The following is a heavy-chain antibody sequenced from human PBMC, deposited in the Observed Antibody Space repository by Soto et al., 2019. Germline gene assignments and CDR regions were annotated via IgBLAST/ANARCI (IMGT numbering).Heavy chain of an antibody. Sequence: EVQLVESGGGLVQPGRSLRLSCAASGFTVDDYAMHWVRQAPGKGLEWVSGISWNSETIDYADSVKGRFTISSDNAKSSLFLQMNSLRPDDTALYYCAKDMKWGGMTTIHYFDSWGQGTLVTFSS. CDR3: AKDMKWGGMTTIHYFDS. J-gene: IGHJ4*02. CDR1: GFTVDDYA. D-gene: IGHD4-17*01. V-gene: IGHV3-9*01. CDR2: ISWNSETI.